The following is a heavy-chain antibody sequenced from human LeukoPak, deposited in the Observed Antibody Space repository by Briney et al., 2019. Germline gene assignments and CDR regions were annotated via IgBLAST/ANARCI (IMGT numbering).Heavy chain of an antibody. CDR3: ARASYYYDPWDY. Sequence: VSVKVSCKASGYTFTSYGISWVRQAPGQGLEWMGWISAYNGNTNYAQKLQGRVTMTTDTSTSTAYMELRSLRSDDTAVYYCARASYYYDPWDYWGQGTLVTVSS. J-gene: IGHJ4*02. CDR1: GYTFTSYG. V-gene: IGHV1-18*01. D-gene: IGHD3-22*01. CDR2: ISAYNGNT.